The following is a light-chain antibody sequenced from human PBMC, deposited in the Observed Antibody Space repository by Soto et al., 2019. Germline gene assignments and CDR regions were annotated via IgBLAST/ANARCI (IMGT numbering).Light chain of an antibody. V-gene: IGLV1-44*01. CDR2: SNN. CDR1: NSNIGINT. Sequence: QSVLTQPPSASGTPGQRVTISCSGSNSNIGINTVNWYRQLPGTAPKLLIYSNNRRPPGVPDRFSGSKSGTSASLAISGLQSQDEADYHCAAWDVSLNGPIFGGGTKLTVL. CDR3: AAWDVSLNGPI. J-gene: IGLJ2*01.